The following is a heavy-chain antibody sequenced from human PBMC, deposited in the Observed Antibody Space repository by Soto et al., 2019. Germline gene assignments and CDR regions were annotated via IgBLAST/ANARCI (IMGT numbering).Heavy chain of an antibody. Sequence: QVQLVESGGGVVQPGESLRLSCAGSGFMFSNHGMHWVRQAPGKGLEWVAVIWSDGNNKYYADSVKGRFTISRDNSKNTVYLQMNSLRAEDTAVYYCVRGDNWNDEASDYWGQGTLVTVSS. J-gene: IGHJ4*02. CDR2: IWSDGNNK. CDR3: VRGDNWNDEASDY. CDR1: GFMFSNHG. D-gene: IGHD1-1*01. V-gene: IGHV3-33*01.